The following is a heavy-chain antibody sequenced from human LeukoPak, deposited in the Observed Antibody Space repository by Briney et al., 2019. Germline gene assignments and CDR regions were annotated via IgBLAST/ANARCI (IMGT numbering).Heavy chain of an antibody. Sequence: GGSLRLSCAASGFTFSSYDMNWVRQAPGKGLEWVSAISGSGGSTYYADSVKGRFTISRDNSKNTLYLQMNSLRAEDTAVYYCAKDSRVAGKARAYYFDYWGQGTLVTVSS. D-gene: IGHD6-19*01. V-gene: IGHV3-23*01. J-gene: IGHJ4*02. CDR2: ISGSGGST. CDR1: GFTFSSYD. CDR3: AKDSRVAGKARAYYFDY.